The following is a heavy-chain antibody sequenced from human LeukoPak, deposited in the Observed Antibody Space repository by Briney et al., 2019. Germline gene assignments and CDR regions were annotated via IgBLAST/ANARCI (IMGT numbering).Heavy chain of an antibody. V-gene: IGHV3-23*01. J-gene: IGHJ6*02. Sequence: GGSLRLSCAASGFTFSNYAMTWVRQAPGKGLEWGSAISGGGGYTSTYYADSVKGRFTISRDNSKNTLYLQMNRLRAEDTAVYYCAKPPPDNYHYYYGMDVWGQGTTVTVSS. CDR2: ISGGGGYTST. CDR3: AKPPPDNYHYYYGMDV. CDR1: GFTFSNYA.